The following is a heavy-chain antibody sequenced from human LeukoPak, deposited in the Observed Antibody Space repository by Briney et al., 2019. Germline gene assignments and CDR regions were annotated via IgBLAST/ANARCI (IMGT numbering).Heavy chain of an antibody. CDR1: GFTFSRFW. Sequence: PGGSLRLSCAASGFTFSRFWMSRVRQAPGKGLEWVANINQDGSEKHYVDSVKGRFTISRDNAKNSLYLQMNSLRAEDTAVYYCARPMVRGVIVFSFDYWGQGTLVTVSS. V-gene: IGHV3-7*01. J-gene: IGHJ4*02. D-gene: IGHD3-10*01. CDR3: ARPMVRGVIVFSFDY. CDR2: INQDGSEK.